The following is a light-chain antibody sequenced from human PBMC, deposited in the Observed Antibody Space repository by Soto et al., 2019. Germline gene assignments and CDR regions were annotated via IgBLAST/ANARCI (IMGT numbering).Light chain of an antibody. CDR3: AAWDDSLNGWV. CDR1: SSNIGSNT. J-gene: IGLJ3*02. CDR2: SNN. Sequence: QSALTQPPSASGTPGQRVTISCSGSSSNIGSNTVTWYQQLPGTAPKLLIYSNNQRPSGVPDRFSDSKSGTSASLGISGLQSEDEADYYCAAWDDSLNGWVFGGGTQLTVL. V-gene: IGLV1-44*01.